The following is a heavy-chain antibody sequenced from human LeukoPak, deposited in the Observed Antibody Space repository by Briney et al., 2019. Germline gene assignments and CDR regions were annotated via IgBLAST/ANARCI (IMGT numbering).Heavy chain of an antibody. CDR1: GFTFSSYG. Sequence: GRSLRLSCAASGFTFSSYGMHWVRQAPGKGLEWVAVISYDGSNKYYADSVKGRFTISRDNSKNTLYLQMNSLRAEDTALYHCARWRRSKIVVVPAAPLDYWGQGTLVTVSS. J-gene: IGHJ4*02. D-gene: IGHD2-2*01. V-gene: IGHV3-30*03. CDR3: ARWRRSKIVVVPAAPLDY. CDR2: ISYDGSNK.